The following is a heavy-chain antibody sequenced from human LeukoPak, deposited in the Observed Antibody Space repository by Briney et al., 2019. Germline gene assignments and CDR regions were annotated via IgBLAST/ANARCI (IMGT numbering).Heavy chain of an antibody. CDR2: IYYSGST. CDR3: ARGSSWYYFDY. Sequence: SETLSLTCIVSGYSISSGYYWGWIRQSPGKGLEWIGYIYYSGSTNYNPSLKSRVTISVDTSKNQFSLKLSSVTAADTAVYYCARGSSWYYFDYWGQGTLVTVSS. CDR1: GYSISSGYY. J-gene: IGHJ4*02. D-gene: IGHD6-13*01. V-gene: IGHV4-38-2*02.